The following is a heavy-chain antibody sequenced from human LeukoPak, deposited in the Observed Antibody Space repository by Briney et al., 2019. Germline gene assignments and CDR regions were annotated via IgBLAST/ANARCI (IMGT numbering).Heavy chain of an antibody. J-gene: IGHJ4*02. D-gene: IGHD4-17*01. V-gene: IGHV1-46*01. CDR1: GYTFTSYY. Sequence: ASVKVSCKTSGYTFTSYYIHWVRQAPGQGLEWMGIINPSGGSTSYAQKFQGRVTMTRDTSTSTVYMYLSSLRSEDTAVYYCARDSLYGVVDYWGQGTLVTVSS. CDR2: INPSGGST. CDR3: ARDSLYGVVDY.